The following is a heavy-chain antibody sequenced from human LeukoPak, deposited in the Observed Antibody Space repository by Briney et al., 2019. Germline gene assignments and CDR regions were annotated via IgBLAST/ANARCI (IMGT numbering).Heavy chain of an antibody. J-gene: IGHJ3*02. Sequence: PGGSLRLSCAASGFTFDGYGMSWVRQAPGKGLEWVSGAYWNGVSTGYADSVKGRFTISRDNAKNSLYLQMNRLSAEDTALYYCARNSRDAFDIWGQGTMVTVSS. V-gene: IGHV3-20*04. CDR3: ARNSRDAFDI. CDR1: GFTFDGYG. CDR2: AYWNGVST.